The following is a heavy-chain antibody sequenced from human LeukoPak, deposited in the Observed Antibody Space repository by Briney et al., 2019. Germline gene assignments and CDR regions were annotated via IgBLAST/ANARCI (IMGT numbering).Heavy chain of an antibody. CDR1: GFTLSSYA. J-gene: IGHJ2*01. CDR3: ARGIVPTTMRYWYFDL. V-gene: IGHV3-23*01. CDR2: ISDSGGST. D-gene: IGHD2-2*01. Sequence: GGSLRLSCAASGFTLSSYAMNWVRQAPGKGLEWVSAISDSGGSTYYADSVKGRFTISRDNSEHTLYLQINSLRAEDTAVYYCARGIVPTTMRYWYFDLWGRGTLVTVSS.